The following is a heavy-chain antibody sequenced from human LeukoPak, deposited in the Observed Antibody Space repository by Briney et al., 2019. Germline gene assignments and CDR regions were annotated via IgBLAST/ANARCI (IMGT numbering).Heavy chain of an antibody. J-gene: IGHJ4*02. Sequence: GASVKVSCKAPGGTFSSYAISWVRQAPGQGLEWMGGIIPIFGTANYAQKFQGRVTITTDESTSTAYMELSSLRSEDTAVYYCARGKTYYYDSSGYYPLDYWGQGTLVTVSS. CDR2: IIPIFGTA. V-gene: IGHV1-69*05. CDR1: GGTFSSYA. CDR3: ARGKTYYYDSSGYYPLDY. D-gene: IGHD3-22*01.